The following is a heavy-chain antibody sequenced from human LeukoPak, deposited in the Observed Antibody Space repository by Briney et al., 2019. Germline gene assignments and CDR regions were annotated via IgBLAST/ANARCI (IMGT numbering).Heavy chain of an antibody. CDR1: GGSISSYF. D-gene: IGHD6-19*01. CDR2: IYYRGST. V-gene: IGHV4-59*08. Sequence: SETLSLTCTVSGGSISSYFWSWIRQPPGKGLEWIGYIYYRGSTNYNPSLKSRVTISVDTSKNQFSLKLSSVTAADTAVYYCARLKHWLAHFDYWGQGTLVTVSS. CDR3: ARLKHWLAHFDY. J-gene: IGHJ4*02.